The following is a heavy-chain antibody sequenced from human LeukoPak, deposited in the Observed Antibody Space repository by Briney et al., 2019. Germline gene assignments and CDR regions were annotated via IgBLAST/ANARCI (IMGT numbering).Heavy chain of an antibody. Sequence: GESLKISCKGSGYSFTSYWIGWVRQMPGKCLEWMGTIYPGDSDTRYSPSFQGQVTISADKSISTAYLQWSSLKASDTAMYYCARRPKFPPYRSGWYYFDYWGQGTLVTVSS. D-gene: IGHD6-19*01. CDR3: ARRPKFPPYRSGWYYFDY. CDR1: GYSFTSYW. V-gene: IGHV5-51*01. CDR2: IYPGDSDT. J-gene: IGHJ4*02.